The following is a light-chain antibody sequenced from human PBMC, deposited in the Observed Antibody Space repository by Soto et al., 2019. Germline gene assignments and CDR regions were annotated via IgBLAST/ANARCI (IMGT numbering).Light chain of an antibody. V-gene: IGKV1-27*01. Sequence: DIQMTQSPSSLSASIGDRVTITCRASQDISNYLVWYQQKPGKVPKLLIYAASTLQSGVPSRFSGSGSRTDFTLTISSLQPEDAAIYYCQKYKNAPYTFGQGTRLEIK. J-gene: IGKJ2*01. CDR3: QKYKNAPYT. CDR1: QDISNY. CDR2: AAS.